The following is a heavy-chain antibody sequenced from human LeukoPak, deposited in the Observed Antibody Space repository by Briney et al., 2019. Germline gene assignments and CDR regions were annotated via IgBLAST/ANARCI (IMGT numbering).Heavy chain of an antibody. CDR3: ARGTSILEWSHDAFDI. CDR2: INAGNGNT. D-gene: IGHD3-3*01. V-gene: IGHV1-3*01. J-gene: IGHJ3*02. CDR1: GYTFTSYA. Sequence: GASVKVSCKASGYTFTSYAMHWVRQAPGQRLEWMGWINAGNGNTKYSQKFQGRVTITRDTSASTAYMELSRLRSDDTAVYYCARGTSILEWSHDAFDIWGQGTMVTVSS.